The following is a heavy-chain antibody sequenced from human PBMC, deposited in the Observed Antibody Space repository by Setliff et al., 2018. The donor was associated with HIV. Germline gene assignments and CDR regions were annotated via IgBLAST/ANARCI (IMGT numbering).Heavy chain of an antibody. D-gene: IGHD6-19*01. Sequence: PSETLSLTCAVSGFSVTSDYFWGWIRQAPWKGLEWIGSVRHGGGTYYNPSLNNRVTMSVDRSKNHFSLNLESVTAADTAVYFCGRAIAVPGQQYYYCAMDVWGRGTSVTVSS. CDR1: GFSVTSDYF. V-gene: IGHV4-38-2*01. CDR3: GRAIAVPGQQYYYCAMDV. J-gene: IGHJ6*02. CDR2: VRHGGGT.